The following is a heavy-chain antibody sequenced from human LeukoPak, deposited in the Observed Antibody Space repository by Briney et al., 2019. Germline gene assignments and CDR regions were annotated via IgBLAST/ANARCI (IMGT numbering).Heavy chain of an antibody. CDR2: ISYDGSNT. J-gene: IGHJ4*02. D-gene: IGHD3-10*01. CDR1: GFTFSSYA. CDR3: ARSEYYHGSGSYYNDN. V-gene: IGHV3-30*04. Sequence: PGGSLRLSCAASGFTFSSYAMHWVRQAPGKGLEWVAVISYDGSNTYYADSVKGRITIFRDNSKNTLYLQMNSLRVEDTAVYYCARSEYYHGSGSYYNDNWGQGTLVTVSS.